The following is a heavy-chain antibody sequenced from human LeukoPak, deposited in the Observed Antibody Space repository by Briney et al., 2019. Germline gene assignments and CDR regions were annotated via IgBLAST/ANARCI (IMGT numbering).Heavy chain of an antibody. D-gene: IGHD6-19*01. CDR3: AKAEAVAFGVYYYYYYGMDV. Sequence: GGSLRLSCAVSGLTFSSSWMDWVRQAPGKGLEWVSAISGSGGSTYYADSVKGRFTISRDNSKNTLYLQMNSLRAEDTAVYYCAKAEAVAFGVYYYYYYGMDVWGQGTTVTVSS. CDR1: GLTFSSSW. CDR2: ISGSGGST. J-gene: IGHJ6*02. V-gene: IGHV3-23*01.